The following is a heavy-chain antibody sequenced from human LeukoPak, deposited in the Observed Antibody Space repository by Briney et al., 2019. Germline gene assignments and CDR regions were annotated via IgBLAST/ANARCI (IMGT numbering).Heavy chain of an antibody. J-gene: IGHJ4*02. V-gene: IGHV4-4*07. CDR3: ARQGVATAIDY. D-gene: IGHD2-21*02. Sequence: SETLSLTCTVSGGSISNYYWSWIRQPAGKGLEWIGRISASGSTNYNPSLKSRVTMSVDTSMNLFALKLSSVTAADTAAYYCARQGVATAIDYWGQGTLVTVSS. CDR1: GGSISNYY. CDR2: ISASGST.